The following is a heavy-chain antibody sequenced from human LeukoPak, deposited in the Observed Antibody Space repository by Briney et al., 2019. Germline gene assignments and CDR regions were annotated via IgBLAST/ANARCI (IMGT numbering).Heavy chain of an antibody. D-gene: IGHD6-19*01. CDR1: GGSISSSSYY. Sequence: PSETLSLTCTVSGGSISSSSYYWGWIRQPPGKGLEWIGSIYYSGSTYYNPSLKSRVTISVDTSKNQFSLKLSSVTAADTAVYYCARQYSVAGYFDYWGQGTLVTVSS. CDR3: ARQYSVAGYFDY. V-gene: IGHV4-39*07. J-gene: IGHJ4*02. CDR2: IYYSGST.